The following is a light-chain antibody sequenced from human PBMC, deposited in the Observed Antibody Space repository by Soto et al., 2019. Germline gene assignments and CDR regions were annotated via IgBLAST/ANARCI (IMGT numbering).Light chain of an antibody. J-gene: IGKJ5*01. CDR3: QQYNDWPTIT. Sequence: EILMTQSPATLSVPPGDSATFSCRASKSVSSDLAWYQQQPGQAPRLLIYGGSIRAADIPDRFSGSGSGTEFTLTISTLQSEDFAVYYCQQYNDWPTITFGQGTLLETK. CDR2: GGS. V-gene: IGKV3-15*01. CDR1: KSVSSD.